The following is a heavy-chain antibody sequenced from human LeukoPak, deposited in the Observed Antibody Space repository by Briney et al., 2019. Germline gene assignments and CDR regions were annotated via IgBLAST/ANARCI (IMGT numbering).Heavy chain of an antibody. CDR2: IIPFYGAV. V-gene: IGHV1-69*13. CDR1: GGTFMNYA. Sequence: ASVKVSCKASGGTFMNYASNWVRQAPGQGLEWMGGIIPFYGAVNYAHKFQGRVTITADESTRTVSMEVRSLRSEDTAVYYCAKMEGYSYSDYWGQGTLVTVSS. J-gene: IGHJ4*02. D-gene: IGHD5-18*01. CDR3: AKMEGYSYSDY.